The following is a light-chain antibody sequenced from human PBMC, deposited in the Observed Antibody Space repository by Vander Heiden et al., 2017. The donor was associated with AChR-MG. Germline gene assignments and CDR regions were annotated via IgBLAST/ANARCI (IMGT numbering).Light chain of an antibody. CDR2: DAS. CDR3: QQRSNWPLT. Sequence: EIVLTQSPATLSLSPGERATLSCRASQRVSSYLAWYQQKPGQAPRLLIYDASNRATGIPARFSGSGSGTDFTLTISSLEPEDFAVYYCQQRSNWPLTFGRGTKVDIK. CDR1: QRVSSY. J-gene: IGKJ3*01. V-gene: IGKV3-11*01.